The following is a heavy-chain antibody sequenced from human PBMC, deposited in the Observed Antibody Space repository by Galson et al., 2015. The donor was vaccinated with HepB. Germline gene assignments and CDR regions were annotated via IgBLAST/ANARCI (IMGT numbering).Heavy chain of an antibody. V-gene: IGHV3-33*01. CDR1: GFSFRSYG. CDR3: ARDLGGDYGADIYCPVFDQ. D-gene: IGHD4/OR15-4a*01. CDR2: IWYDGSNK. J-gene: IGHJ4*02. Sequence: SLRLSCAASGFSFRSYGMHWVRQAPGKGLEWVAVIWYDGSNKFYAGSVKGRFTISRDNSKNTLYLQMNSLRADDTAVYYCARDLGGDYGADIYCPVFDQWGQGTLVTVSS.